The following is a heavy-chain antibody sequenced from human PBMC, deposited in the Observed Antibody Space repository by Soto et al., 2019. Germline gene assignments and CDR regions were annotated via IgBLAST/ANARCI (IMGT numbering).Heavy chain of an antibody. J-gene: IGHJ1*01. Sequence: AGSLRLSCAVSGFTGSIMTLVRQAPGKGLEWVSFIHSDGNTFYADSVKGRFSISRDSSKNTVSLQMSSLRAEDTAVYYCAAGLDNAKIHHWGQGTLVTVS. D-gene: IGHD1-1*01. CDR2: IHSDGNT. CDR1: GFTGSI. CDR3: AAGLDNAKIHH. V-gene: IGHV3-66*01.